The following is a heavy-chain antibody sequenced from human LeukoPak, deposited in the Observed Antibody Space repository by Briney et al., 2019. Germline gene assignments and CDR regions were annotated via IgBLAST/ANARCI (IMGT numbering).Heavy chain of an antibody. Sequence: ETSETLSLTCTVSGGSISSSSYYWGWIRQPPGKGLEWIGSIYYSGSTYYNPSPKSRVTISVDTSKNQFSLKLSSVTAADTAVYYCARPIVATIKGNHDAFDIWGQGTMVTVSS. CDR3: ARPIVATIKGNHDAFDI. CDR2: IYYSGST. J-gene: IGHJ3*02. V-gene: IGHV4-39*07. CDR1: GGSISSSSYY. D-gene: IGHD5-12*01.